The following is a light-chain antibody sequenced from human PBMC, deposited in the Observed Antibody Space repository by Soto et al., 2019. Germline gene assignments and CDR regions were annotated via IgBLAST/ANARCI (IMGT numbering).Light chain of an antibody. CDR1: QSVSRSY. J-gene: IGKJ4*01. V-gene: IGKV3-20*01. Sequence: EILLTQSPGTLSLSPGERATLFCRASQSVSRSYLAWYQQNPGQAPSLLIFAASSRAAGIPKRFSGAGSGTDFTLTISRLEPEDFAVYYCQQYGKSPLTFGGGTKVEIK. CDR3: QQYGKSPLT. CDR2: AAS.